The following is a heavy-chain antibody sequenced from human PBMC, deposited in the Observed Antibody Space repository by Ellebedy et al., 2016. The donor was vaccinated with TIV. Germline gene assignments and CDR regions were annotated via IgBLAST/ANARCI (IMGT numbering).Heavy chain of an antibody. V-gene: IGHV3-30*03. J-gene: IGHJ6*02. CDR2: ISHDGSDK. CDR1: GVSVSSHG. CDR3: ASLQSYCISCESDV. D-gene: IGHD2-2*01. Sequence: GGSLRLSCEASGVSVSSHGMHWVRQAPGKGLQWVAVISHDGSDKIYADSVRGRFTISRDNSKNTLYLQMNSLRAEDTAVYYCASLQSYCISCESDVWGQGTTVTVSS.